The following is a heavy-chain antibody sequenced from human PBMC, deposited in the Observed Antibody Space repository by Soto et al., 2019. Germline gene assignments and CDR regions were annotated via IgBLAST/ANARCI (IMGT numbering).Heavy chain of an antibody. J-gene: IGHJ6*02. CDR2: IIPIFGTA. CDR1: GGTFSSYA. D-gene: IGHD3-10*01. Sequence: QVQLVQSGAEVKKPGSSVKVSCKASGGTFSSYAISWVRQAPGQGLEWMGGIIPIFGTANYAQKFQGRVKITADESTSTAYMELSSLRSEDTAVYYCARQGASYYGSGSYYDHYYGMDVWGQGTTVTVSS. CDR3: ARQGASYYGSGSYYDHYYGMDV. V-gene: IGHV1-69*12.